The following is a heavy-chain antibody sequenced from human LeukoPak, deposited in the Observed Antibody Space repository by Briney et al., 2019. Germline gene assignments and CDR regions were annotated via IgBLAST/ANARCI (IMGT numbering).Heavy chain of an antibody. CDR1: GYSFTSYW. CDR2: IYSGDSDT. D-gene: IGHD3-22*01. Sequence: GESLKISCKGSGYSFTSYWIGWVRQMPGKGLEWMGIIYSGDSDTRYSPSFQGQVTISADKSISTAYLQWSSLKASDTAMYYCARHRRKYYYDSSGGNDAFDIWGPGTMVTVSS. V-gene: IGHV5-51*01. J-gene: IGHJ3*02. CDR3: ARHRRKYYYDSSGGNDAFDI.